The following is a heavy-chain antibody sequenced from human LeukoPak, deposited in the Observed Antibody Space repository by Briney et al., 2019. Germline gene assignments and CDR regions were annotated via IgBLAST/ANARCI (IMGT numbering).Heavy chain of an antibody. CDR3: ARRGIAAAGDDLDY. CDR2: IIPIFGTA. D-gene: IGHD6-13*01. V-gene: IGHV1-69*13. CDR1: GYTFTSYY. J-gene: IGHJ4*02. Sequence: GASVKVSCKASGYTFTSYYMHWVRQAPGQGLEWMGGIIPIFGTANYAQKFQGRVTITADESTSTAYMELSSLRSEDTAVYYCARRGIAAAGDDLDYWGQGTLVTVSS.